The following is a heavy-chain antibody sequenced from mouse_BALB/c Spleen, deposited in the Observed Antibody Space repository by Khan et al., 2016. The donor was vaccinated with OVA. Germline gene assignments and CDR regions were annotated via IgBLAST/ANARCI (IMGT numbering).Heavy chain of an antibody. CDR1: GYTFTSYD. D-gene: IGHD2-4*01. Sequence: QVQLQQSGPELVKPGALVKISCKASGYTFTSYDINWVKQRPGQGLEWIGWIYPGEDGTNNNEKFKGMATLTADKSSNTAYIQLSSLTSENSAVYCCAREGLRGVGLDYWGQGTSVTVSS. V-gene: IGHV1S56*01. J-gene: IGHJ4*01. CDR3: AREGLRGVGLDY. CDR2: IYPGEDGT.